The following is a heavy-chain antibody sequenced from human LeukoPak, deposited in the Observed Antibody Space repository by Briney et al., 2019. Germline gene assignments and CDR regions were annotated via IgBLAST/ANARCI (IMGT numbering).Heavy chain of an antibody. CDR1: GFTFSSYA. J-gene: IGHJ6*02. CDR2: ISYDGSNK. V-gene: IGHV3-30-3*01. CDR3: ARDESSGYSYGTYFYYGMDV. D-gene: IGHD5-18*01. Sequence: GSSLRLSCAASGFTFSSYAMHWVRQAPGKGLEGVAVISYDGSNKYYADSVKGRFTTSRDNSKNTLYLQMNSLRAEDTAVYYCARDESSGYSYGTYFYYGMDVWGQGTTVTVSS.